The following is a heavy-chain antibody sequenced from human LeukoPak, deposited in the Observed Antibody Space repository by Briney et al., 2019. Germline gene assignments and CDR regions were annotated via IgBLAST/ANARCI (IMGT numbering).Heavy chain of an antibody. CDR1: GGAIGNYY. Sequence: PSETLSLTCTVPGGAIGNYYWNWIRQPAGKGLEWIGRIYSSGSASYNPSLKSRVTMSLDTPNNQFSLRLTSVTAADSAVYYCARDFPILMWVGDLLSPEYYYFMDVWGEGTTVTVSS. CDR2: IYSSGSA. J-gene: IGHJ6*03. V-gene: IGHV4-4*07. D-gene: IGHD3-10*01. CDR3: ARDFPILMWVGDLLSPEYYYFMDV.